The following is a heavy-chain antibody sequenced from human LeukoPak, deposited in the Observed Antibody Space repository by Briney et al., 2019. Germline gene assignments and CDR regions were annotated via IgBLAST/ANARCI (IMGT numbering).Heavy chain of an antibody. V-gene: IGHV4-39*01. D-gene: IGHD4-17*01. J-gene: IGHJ4*02. Sequence: PSETLSLTCTVSGGSISSSSYYWGWIRQPPGKGLEWIGSIYYSGSTYYNPSLKSRVTISVDTSKNQFSLKLSSVTAADTAVYYCARLDYGDHVFDYWGQGTLVTVSS. CDR3: ARLDYGDHVFDY. CDR1: GGSISSSSYY. CDR2: IYYSGST.